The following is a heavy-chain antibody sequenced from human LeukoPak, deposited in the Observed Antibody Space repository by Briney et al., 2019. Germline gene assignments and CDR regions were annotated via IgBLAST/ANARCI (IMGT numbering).Heavy chain of an antibody. J-gene: IGHJ3*02. CDR1: TFIFSRYA. Sequence: GGSLRLSCAASTFIFSRYAMHWVRQAPGKGLEWVAVMSYDGINKYYADSVKGRFTISRDNSKNTLYLHMNSLRAEDTAVYYCARSYAAAGTGAFDIWGQGTMVTVSS. V-gene: IGHV3-30-3*01. D-gene: IGHD6-13*01. CDR3: ARSYAAAGTGAFDI. CDR2: MSYDGINK.